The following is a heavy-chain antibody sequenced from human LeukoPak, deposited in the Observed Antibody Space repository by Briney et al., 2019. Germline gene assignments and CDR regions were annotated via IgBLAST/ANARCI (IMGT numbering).Heavy chain of an antibody. J-gene: IGHJ4*02. CDR2: IHPGDSDT. V-gene: IGHV5-51*01. CDR3: ARRYCSSTSCGYFDY. CDR1: GYSFTSYW. D-gene: IGHD2-2*01. Sequence: GESLKISCKGSGYSFTSYWIGWVRQMPGKGLEWMGIIHPGDSDTRYSPSFQGQVTISADKSISTAYLQWSSLKASDTAMYYCARRYCSSTSCGYFDYWGQGTLVTVSS.